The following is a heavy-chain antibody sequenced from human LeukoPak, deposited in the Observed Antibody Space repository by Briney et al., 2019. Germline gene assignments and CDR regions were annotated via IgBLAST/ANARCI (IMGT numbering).Heavy chain of an antibody. V-gene: IGHV1-69*06. CDR1: GGTFSRYA. J-gene: IGHJ4*02. Sequence: ASVKVSCKASGGTFSRYAISWVRQAPGQGLEWMGGIIPIFGTANYAQKFQGRVTITADKSTSTAYMELSSLRSEDTAVYYCARALYYYDSSGYSNWGQGTLVTVSS. CDR3: ARALYYYDSSGYSN. CDR2: IIPIFGTA. D-gene: IGHD3-22*01.